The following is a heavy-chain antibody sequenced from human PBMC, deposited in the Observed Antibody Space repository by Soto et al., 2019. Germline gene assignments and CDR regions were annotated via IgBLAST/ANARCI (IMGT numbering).Heavy chain of an antibody. J-gene: IGHJ6*02. CDR2: IIPIFGTA. Sequence: QVQLVQSGAEVKKPGSSVKVSCKASGGTFSSYAISWVRHAPGQGLEWMGGIIPIFGTANYAQKFQGRVTITADESTSTAYMELSSLRSEDTAVYYCARDGAVAGTGHYYYYYGMDVWGQGTTVTVSS. D-gene: IGHD6-19*01. CDR1: GGTFSSYA. CDR3: ARDGAVAGTGHYYYYYGMDV. V-gene: IGHV1-69*12.